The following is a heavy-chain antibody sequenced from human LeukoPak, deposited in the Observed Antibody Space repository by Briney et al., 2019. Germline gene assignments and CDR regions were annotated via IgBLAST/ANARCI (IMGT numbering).Heavy chain of an antibody. CDR2: IIPIFGTA. V-gene: IGHV1-69*05. J-gene: IGHJ6*03. Sequence: GASVKVSCKASGGTFSSYAISWVRQAPGQGLEWMGGIIPIFGTANYAQKFQGRVTITTDESTRTAYMELSSLRSEDTAVYYCARAVDSNYGDYYYYMDVWGKGTTVTVSS. D-gene: IGHD4-11*01. CDR3: ARAVDSNYGDYYYYMDV. CDR1: GGTFSSYA.